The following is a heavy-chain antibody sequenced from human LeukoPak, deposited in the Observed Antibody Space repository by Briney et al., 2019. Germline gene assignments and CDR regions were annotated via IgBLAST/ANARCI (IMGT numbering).Heavy chain of an antibody. CDR1: GFSLSDAW. V-gene: IGHV3-15*01. Sequence: GGSLRLSCAASGFSLSDAWMSWVRQAPGKGLECVGRMKPRGATEDGAPMNDRFIVSRDDSKNTLYLQMNSLKAEDTGLYYCSQLSRGYWGQGAQVTVSS. CDR2: MKPRGAT. J-gene: IGHJ4*02. CDR3: SQLSRGY. D-gene: IGHD2-15*01.